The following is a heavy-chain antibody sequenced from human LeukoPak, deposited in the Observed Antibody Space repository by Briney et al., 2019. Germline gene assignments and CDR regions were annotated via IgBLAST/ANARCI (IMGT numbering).Heavy chain of an antibody. D-gene: IGHD2-2*01. CDR2: INHSGST. V-gene: IGHV4-34*01. Sequence: PSETLFLTCAVHGGSFSGYYWSWIRQPPGKGLEWIGEINHSGSTNYNPSLKSRVTISVDTSKNQFSLKLSSVTAADTAVYYCARGWVEYCSSTSCYPTFDYWGQGTLVTVPS. CDR3: ARGWVEYCSSTSCYPTFDY. CDR1: GGSFSGYY. J-gene: IGHJ4*02.